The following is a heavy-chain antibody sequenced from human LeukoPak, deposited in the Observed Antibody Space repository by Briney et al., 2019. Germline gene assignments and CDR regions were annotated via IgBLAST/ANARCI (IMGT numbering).Heavy chain of an antibody. J-gene: IGHJ6*03. CDR1: GYTFTGYY. CDR3: ARDSTWDIVVVPAPYYYMDV. D-gene: IGHD2-2*01. Sequence: ASVKVSCKASGYTFTGYYMHWVRQAPGQGLEWMGWINPNSGGTNYAQKFQGRVTMTRDTSISTAYMELSRLRSDDTAVYYCARDSTWDIVVVPAPYYYMDVWGKGTTVTVSS. CDR2: INPNSGGT. V-gene: IGHV1-2*02.